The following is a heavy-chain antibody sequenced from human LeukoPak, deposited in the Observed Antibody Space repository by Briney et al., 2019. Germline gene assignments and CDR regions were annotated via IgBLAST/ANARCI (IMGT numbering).Heavy chain of an antibody. CDR3: ARVPRGGSGNMDV. CDR2: IIPIFGTA. Sequence: ASVKVSCKASGGTFISYAISWVRQAPGQGLEWMGGIIPIFGTANYAQKFQGRVTITADESTSTAYMELSSLRSEDTAVYYRARVPRGGSGNMDVWGKGTTVTVSS. J-gene: IGHJ6*03. V-gene: IGHV1-69*13. D-gene: IGHD3-10*01. CDR1: GGTFISYA.